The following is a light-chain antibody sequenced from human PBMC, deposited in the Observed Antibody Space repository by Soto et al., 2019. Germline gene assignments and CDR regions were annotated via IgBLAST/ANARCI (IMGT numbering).Light chain of an antibody. CDR2: GAS. V-gene: IGKV3-15*01. J-gene: IGKJ2*01. CDR3: QQCHDWPHT. CDR1: QNINSN. Sequence: EIVMTQSPATLSVSPGERATLSCRASQNINSNLVWYQQKPGQAPRLLIYGASTRATGISARFSGRGSGTDFTLTISGRQSEDGAVYYCQQCHDWPHTFGQGTKLEIK.